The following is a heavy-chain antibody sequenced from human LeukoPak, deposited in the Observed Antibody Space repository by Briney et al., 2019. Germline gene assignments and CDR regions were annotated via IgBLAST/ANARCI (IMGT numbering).Heavy chain of an antibody. D-gene: IGHD2-15*01. V-gene: IGHV1-18*04. CDR2: ISAYNGNT. CDR1: GYTFTSYG. J-gene: IGHJ4*02. CDR3: ARALLGRYCSGGSCYSFGY. Sequence: ASVKVSCKASGYTFTSYGISWVRQAPGQGLEWMGWISAYNGNTNYAQKLQGRVTMTTDTSTSTAYMELRSLRPDDTAAYYCARALLGRYCSGGSCYSFGYWGQGTLVTVSS.